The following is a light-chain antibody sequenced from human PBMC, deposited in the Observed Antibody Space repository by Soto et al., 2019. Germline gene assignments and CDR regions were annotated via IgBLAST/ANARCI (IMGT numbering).Light chain of an antibody. V-gene: IGKV1-5*03. CDR3: QQYNDPST. Sequence: DIQMTQSPSTLSASVGDTVTITCLASQTIGTWLAWYQQKPAKAPKLLIYKASTLESGVPSRLSGSGSGTEFTLTISRLQADDFATYYCQQYNDPSTFVGGNKVDI. J-gene: IGKJ4*01. CDR1: QTIGTW. CDR2: KAS.